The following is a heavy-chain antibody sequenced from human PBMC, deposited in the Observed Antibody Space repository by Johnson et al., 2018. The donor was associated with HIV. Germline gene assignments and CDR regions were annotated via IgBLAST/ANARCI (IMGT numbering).Heavy chain of an antibody. V-gene: IGHV3-30*04. D-gene: IGHD1-1*01. J-gene: IGHJ3*02. CDR2: ISYNGSEK. CDR1: GFTFSSYA. CDR3: ARDICANCRLDVFDI. Sequence: QVQLVESVGGVVQPGRSLRLSCAASGFTFSSYAIHWVRQAPGKGLEWVAVISYNGSEKYYADSVQGRFTISRENSKNTLFLQMNSLRAEDTALYYCARDICANCRLDVFDIWGQGTMVTVSS.